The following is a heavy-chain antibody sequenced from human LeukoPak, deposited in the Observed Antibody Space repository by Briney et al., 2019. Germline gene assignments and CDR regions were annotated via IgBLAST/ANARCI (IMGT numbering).Heavy chain of an antibody. CDR1: GGSISSGSYY. CDR2: IYTSGST. D-gene: IGHD3-22*01. CDR3: ARQKDSSGYYYVGLHYYYMDV. V-gene: IGHV4-61*02. Sequence: SETLSLICTVSGGSISSGSYYWSWIRQPAGKGLEWIGRIYTSGSTNYNPSLKSRVTISVDTSKNQFSLKLSSVTAADTAVYYCARQKDSSGYYYVGLHYYYMDVWGKGTTVTVSS. J-gene: IGHJ6*03.